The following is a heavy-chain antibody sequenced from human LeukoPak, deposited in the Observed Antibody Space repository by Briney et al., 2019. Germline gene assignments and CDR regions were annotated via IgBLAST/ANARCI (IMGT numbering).Heavy chain of an antibody. CDR1: GFIVSSNY. V-gene: IGHV3-53*01. CDR2: IYAGGST. CDR3: ARSMVTPYHFDY. J-gene: IGHJ4*02. D-gene: IGHD2-21*02. Sequence: GGSLRLSCAASGFIVSSNYLSWVRQAPGKGLEWVSSIYAGGSTYYADSVKGRFIISKDNSKNTVYLPMNSLRVEDTAVYYCARSMVTPYHFDYWGQGTLDTVSS.